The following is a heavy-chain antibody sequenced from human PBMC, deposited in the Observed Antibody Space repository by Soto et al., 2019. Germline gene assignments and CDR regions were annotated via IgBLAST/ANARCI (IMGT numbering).Heavy chain of an antibody. J-gene: IGHJ4*02. CDR3: ARGYDTDFAPIF. CDR2: INHLTTT. D-gene: IGHD3-16*01. Sequence: PSETLSLTCAVYGGSFSSYHCSWIRQTPGKGLEWIGEINHLTTTNYNPSLKSRVIISLDTPKNQFSLKLSSVTAEDTAVYYCARGYDTDFAPIFWGQGILVTLSS. CDR1: GGSFSSYH. V-gene: IGHV4-34*01.